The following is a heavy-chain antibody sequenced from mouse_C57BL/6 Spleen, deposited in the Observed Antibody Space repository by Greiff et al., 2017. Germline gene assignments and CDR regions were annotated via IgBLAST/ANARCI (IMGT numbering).Heavy chain of an antibody. J-gene: IGHJ1*03. CDR3: ARGATVVATDWYFDV. CDR1: GYAFSSSW. V-gene: IGHV1-80*01. D-gene: IGHD1-1*01. Sequence: QVQLQQSGAELVKPGASVKISCKASGYAFSSSWMNWVKQRPGKGLEWIGQIYPGDGDTNYNGKFKGKATLTADKSSSPAYMQLSSLTSEDSAVYFCARGATVVATDWYFDVWGTGTTVTVSS. CDR2: IYPGDGDT.